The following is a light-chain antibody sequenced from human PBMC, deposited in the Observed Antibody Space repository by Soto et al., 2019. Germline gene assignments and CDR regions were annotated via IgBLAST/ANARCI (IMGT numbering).Light chain of an antibody. CDR1: QSVTNY. CDR3: QQRSNWPPIT. J-gene: IGKJ5*01. CDR2: DAS. Sequence: IVLTQSPGTLSLSPGERVTLSCRASQSVTNYLACYQHKPGQAPRLLIYDASNRATGIPARFSGSGSGTDFTLTISSLEPEDFAVYYCQQRSNWPPITFGQGTRLEIK. V-gene: IGKV3-11*01.